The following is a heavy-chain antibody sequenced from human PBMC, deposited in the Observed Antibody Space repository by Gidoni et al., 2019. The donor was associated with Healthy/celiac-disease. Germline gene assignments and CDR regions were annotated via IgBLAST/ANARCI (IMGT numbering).Heavy chain of an antibody. CDR3: ARHDAGYCSSTSCQIIDY. CDR2: IYPGDSDT. D-gene: IGHD2-2*01. CDR1: GYSFTSYW. V-gene: IGHV5-51*01. J-gene: IGHJ4*02. Sequence: EVQLVQSGAEVKKPGESLKISCKGSGYSFTSYWIGWGRQMPGKGLAWMGIIYPGDSDTRYSPSFQGQVTISADKSISTAYLQWSSLKASDTAMYYCARHDAGYCSSTSCQIIDYWGQGTLVTVSS.